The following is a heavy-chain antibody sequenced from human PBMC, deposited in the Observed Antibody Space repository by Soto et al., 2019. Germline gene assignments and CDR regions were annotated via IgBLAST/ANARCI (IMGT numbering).Heavy chain of an antibody. D-gene: IGHD2-2*01. CDR3: ARVTLYCERTSCHPDAYDI. J-gene: IGHJ3*02. V-gene: IGHV4-30-4*01. Sequence: TLSLTCAVSGVSISSGDYYWSWIRHPPGKGLEWIGYIYYTGIPYYNPSLKSRVSISKDTSQNQFSLNLSSLTAADTAVYYCARVTLYCERTSCHPDAYDIWGQGTMVTVSS. CDR2: IYYTGIP. CDR1: GVSISSGDYY.